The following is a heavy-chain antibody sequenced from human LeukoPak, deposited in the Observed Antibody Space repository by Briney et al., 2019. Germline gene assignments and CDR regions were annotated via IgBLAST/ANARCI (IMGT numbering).Heavy chain of an antibody. CDR2: IYPCDSGT. CDR1: GYSFSSYW. CDR3: ARHVRPYSSSTLYYYYYYMDV. Sequence: GESLKISCKGSGYSFSSYWIGWVRQMPGKGLEWMGIIYPCDSGTRYSPSFQGQVTISADKSISTAYLQWRSLKASDTAMYYCARHVRPYSSSTLYYYYYYMDVWGKGTTVTVSS. J-gene: IGHJ6*03. D-gene: IGHD6-13*01. V-gene: IGHV5-51*01.